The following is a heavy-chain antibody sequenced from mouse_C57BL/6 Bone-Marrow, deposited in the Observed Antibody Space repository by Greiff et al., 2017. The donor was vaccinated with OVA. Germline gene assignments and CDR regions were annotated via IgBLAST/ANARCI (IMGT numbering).Heavy chain of an antibody. Sequence: VQLQESGAELARPGASVKLSCKASGYTFTSYGISWVKQRTGQGLEWIGEIYPRSGNTYYNEKFKGKATLTADKSSSTAYMELRSLTSEDSAVYFCARYDYDREYYFDYWGQGTTLTVSS. CDR1: GYTFTSYG. V-gene: IGHV1-81*01. D-gene: IGHD2-4*01. CDR2: IYPRSGNT. CDR3: ARYDYDREYYFDY. J-gene: IGHJ2*01.